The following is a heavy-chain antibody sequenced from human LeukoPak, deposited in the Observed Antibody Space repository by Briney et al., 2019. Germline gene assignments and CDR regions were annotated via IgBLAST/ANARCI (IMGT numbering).Heavy chain of an antibody. J-gene: IGHJ3*02. CDR2: IYTSGST. V-gene: IGHV4-4*07. D-gene: IGHD3-3*01. Sequence: PSETLSLTCTVSGGSISSYYWSWIRQPAGKGLEWIGRIYTSGSTNYNPSLKSRVTMSVDTSKNQFSLKLSSVTAADTAVYYCAREQDDFWSGSHAFDIWGQGTMVTVSS. CDR1: GGSISSYY. CDR3: AREQDDFWSGSHAFDI.